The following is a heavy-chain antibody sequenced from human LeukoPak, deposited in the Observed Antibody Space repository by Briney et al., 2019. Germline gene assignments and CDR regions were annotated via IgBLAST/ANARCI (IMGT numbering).Heavy chain of an antibody. D-gene: IGHD3-9*01. Sequence: GGSLRLSCAVSGFHFTTYWMTWFRQAPGKGLEWVANIKQDGSDKNYVDSVKGRFTISRDNAKKLLYLQMNSLRAEDTAVYYCARDLPDVLTGYSDNAFDIWGQGTMVTVSS. J-gene: IGHJ3*02. CDR3: ARDLPDVLTGYSDNAFDI. CDR2: IKQDGSDK. V-gene: IGHV3-7*03. CDR1: GFHFTTYW.